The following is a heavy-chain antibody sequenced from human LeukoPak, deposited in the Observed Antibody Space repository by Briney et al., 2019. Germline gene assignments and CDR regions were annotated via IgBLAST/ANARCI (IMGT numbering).Heavy chain of an antibody. V-gene: IGHV3-7*01. CDR2: IKQDGSVK. CDR3: ARDPDSSAFDL. CDR1: GFSFSAYL. Sequence: GGSLRLSCAASGFSFSAYLMSWVRQTPEKGLEFVANIKQDGSVKNYMDSLKGRSTISRDNARESLYLEINSLRADDTAVYYCARDPDSSAFDLWGQGALVTVSS. J-gene: IGHJ4*02.